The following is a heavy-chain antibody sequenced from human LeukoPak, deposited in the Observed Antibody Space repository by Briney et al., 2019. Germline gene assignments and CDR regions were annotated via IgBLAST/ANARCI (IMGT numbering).Heavy chain of an antibody. V-gene: IGHV4-39*07. CDR3: AVGYSYGSPIDY. J-gene: IGHJ4*02. CDR2: IYDSGST. CDR1: GGSIRSSYYY. D-gene: IGHD5-18*01. Sequence: SETLSLTCTVSGGSIRSSYYYWGWIRQPPGKGLEWIGSIYDSGSTNYNPSLKSRVTISVDTSKNQLSLKLSSVTAADTAVYYCAVGYSYGSPIDYWGQGTLVTVSS.